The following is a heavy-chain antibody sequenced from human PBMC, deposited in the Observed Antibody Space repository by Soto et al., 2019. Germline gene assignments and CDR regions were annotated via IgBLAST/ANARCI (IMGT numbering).Heavy chain of an antibody. D-gene: IGHD3-16*01. CDR2: IYYIGTT. Sequence: SETLSLTCSVSDGSCNSGNYYWSWILQPPGKGLEWIGHIYYIGTTNYNPSLKGRVTISVDTSKNQFSLKVTSVTAADTAVYFCAREEKQLSRYGGDFDYWGQGILVTVSS. CDR3: AREEKQLSRYGGDFDY. J-gene: IGHJ4*02. V-gene: IGHV4-61*01. CDR1: DGSCNSGNYY.